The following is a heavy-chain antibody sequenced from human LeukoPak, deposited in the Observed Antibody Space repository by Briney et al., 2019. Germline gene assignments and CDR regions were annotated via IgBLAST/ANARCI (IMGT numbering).Heavy chain of an antibody. V-gene: IGHV4-34*01. CDR1: GGSFSGYY. J-gene: IGHJ3*02. CDR3: ARAPPIWFGEYSADAFDI. D-gene: IGHD3-10*01. Sequence: PSETLSLTCAVYGGSFSGYYWSWIRQPPGKGLEWIGEINHSGSTNYNPSLKSRVTISVDTSKNQFSLKLSSVTAADTAVYYCARAPPIWFGEYSADAFDIWGQGTMVTVSS. CDR2: INHSGST.